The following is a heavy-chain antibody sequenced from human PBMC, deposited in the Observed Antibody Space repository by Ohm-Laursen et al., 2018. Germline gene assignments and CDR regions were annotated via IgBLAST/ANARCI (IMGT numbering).Heavy chain of an antibody. V-gene: IGHV3-30*18. Sequence: SLRLSCTATGFTFSSYGMHWVRQAPGKGLEWMAGISKDGSNTYYGHSVEGRFTISRDNSMNTLYLQMNSLRPEDTAVYYCAKDIRTMAGRDVWGQGTTVTVSS. CDR1: GFTFSSYG. D-gene: IGHD4/OR15-4a*01. CDR2: ISKDGSNT. CDR3: AKDIRTMAGRDV. J-gene: IGHJ6*02.